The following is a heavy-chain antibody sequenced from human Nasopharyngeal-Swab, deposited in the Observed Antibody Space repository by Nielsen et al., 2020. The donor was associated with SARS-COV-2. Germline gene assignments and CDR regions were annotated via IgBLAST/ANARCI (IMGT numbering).Heavy chain of an antibody. CDR2: IRYDGSNK. CDR1: GFTFSSYG. CDR3: ARNRVNWGSLLGAFDI. J-gene: IGHJ3*02. D-gene: IGHD7-27*01. Sequence: GGSLRLSCAASGFTFSSYGMHWVPQAPGKGLEWVAVIRYDGSNKYYADSVKGRFTISRDNSKNTLYLQMNSLRAEDTAVYYCARNRVNWGSLLGAFDIWGQGTMVTVSS. V-gene: IGHV3-30*02.